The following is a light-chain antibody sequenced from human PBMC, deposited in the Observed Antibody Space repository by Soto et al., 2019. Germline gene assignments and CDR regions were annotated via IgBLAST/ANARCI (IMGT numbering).Light chain of an antibody. V-gene: IGKV3-11*01. J-gene: IGKJ2*01. CDR3: QQGSDWPPRYT. CDR2: GIS. Sequence: EMVLTQSPATLSLSPGERVTLSCRASQSVSNSLVWYQQKAGQAPRLLIYGISYRATGVPARFSGSGSGTDFTHTISSLEPEDFAIYYCQQGSDWPPRYTFGQGTKLEI. CDR1: QSVSNS.